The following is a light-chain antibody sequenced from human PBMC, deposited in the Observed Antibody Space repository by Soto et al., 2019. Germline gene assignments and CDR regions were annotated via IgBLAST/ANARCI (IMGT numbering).Light chain of an antibody. Sequence: QSVLAQPAYVSGSPGQSITISCTGTSSDVGGYNYVSWYQQHPGTAPQVMIYDVSNLPSGVSYRFSASKSGNTASLTISWRQTGEEADYCFSSYTSSGTYVFGTGTKLTVL. CDR1: SSDVGGYNY. CDR2: DVS. J-gene: IGLJ1*01. V-gene: IGLV2-14*01. CDR3: SSYTSSGTYV.